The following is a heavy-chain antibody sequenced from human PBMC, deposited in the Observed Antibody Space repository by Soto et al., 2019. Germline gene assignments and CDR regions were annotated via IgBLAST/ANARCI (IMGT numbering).Heavy chain of an antibody. CDR3: ARQVPRCRSPSCSVVGPTAPYCMDV. J-gene: IGHJ6*02. V-gene: IGHV1-69*01. CDR1: GGTFSSYA. Sequence: QVQLVQSGAEVKKPGSSVKVSCKASGGTFSSYAISWVRQAPGQGLVWMGGLIPIFGTANYAQKFQGRVTITADEYTSTAYMELSSLRSEDTAVYYFARQVPRCRSPSCSVVGPTAPYCMDVWGQVTTVTVS. D-gene: IGHD2-2*01. CDR2: LIPIFGTA.